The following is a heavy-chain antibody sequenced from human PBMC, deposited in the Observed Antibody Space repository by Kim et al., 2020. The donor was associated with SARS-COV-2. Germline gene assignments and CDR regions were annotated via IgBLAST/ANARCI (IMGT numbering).Heavy chain of an antibody. CDR2: ISGSGGST. CDR3: AKDRPGYYDSSGQWSPHAFDI. J-gene: IGHJ3*02. V-gene: IGHV3-23*01. CDR1: GFTFSSYA. D-gene: IGHD3-22*01. Sequence: GGSLRLSCAASGFTFSSYAMSWVRQAPGKGLEWVSAISGSGGSTYYADSVKGRFTISRDNSKNTLYLQMNSLRAEDTAVYYCAKDRPGYYDSSGQWSPHAFDIWGQGTMVTVSS.